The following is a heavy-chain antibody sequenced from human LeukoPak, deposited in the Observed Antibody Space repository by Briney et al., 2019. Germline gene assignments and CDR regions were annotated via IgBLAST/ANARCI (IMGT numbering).Heavy chain of an antibody. CDR3: ARGYNFDY. J-gene: IGHJ4*02. D-gene: IGHD1-14*01. V-gene: IGHV3-7*04. CDR1: GFTFSSYA. Sequence: PGGSLRLSCAASGFTFSSYAMSWVRQTPGKGLEWVANIKLDGSEKFYVDSVKGRFTISRDNAKNSLYLQMNSLRAEDTAVYYCARGYNFDYWGQGTLVTVSS. CDR2: IKLDGSEK.